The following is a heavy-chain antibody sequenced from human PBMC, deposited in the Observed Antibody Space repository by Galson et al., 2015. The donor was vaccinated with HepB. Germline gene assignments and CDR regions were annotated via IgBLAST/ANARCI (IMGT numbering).Heavy chain of an antibody. J-gene: IGHJ4*02. CDR1: GFTFSSYG. CDR2: IWPDGSNK. CDR3: ARAPRWQLVLFDY. Sequence: SLRVSCAASGFTFSSYGMHWVRQAPGKGLESVAVIWPDGSNKDYADSVKGRFTISRDNSKNTLYLQMNSPRVEDTAVYYCARAPRWQLVLFDYWGQGTLVTVSS. D-gene: IGHD6-6*01. V-gene: IGHV3-33*01.